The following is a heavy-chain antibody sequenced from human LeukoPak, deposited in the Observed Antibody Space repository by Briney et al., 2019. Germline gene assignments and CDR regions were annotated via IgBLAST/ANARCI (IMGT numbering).Heavy chain of an antibody. CDR3: AKEVIVGVSFDY. Sequence: GGSLRLSCAASGFTFSNYAMAWVRQAPGKGLEWVSGLSGSGGNTFYGDSVKGRFTISRDNPKNTLYLQMNSLRAEDTAVYYCAKEVIVGVSFDYWGQGTLVTVSS. CDR2: LSGSGGNT. J-gene: IGHJ4*02. CDR1: GFTFSNYA. V-gene: IGHV3-23*01. D-gene: IGHD1-26*01.